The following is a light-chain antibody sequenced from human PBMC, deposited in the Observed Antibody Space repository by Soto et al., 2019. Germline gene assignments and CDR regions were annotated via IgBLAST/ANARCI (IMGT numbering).Light chain of an antibody. CDR2: DTS. CDR3: QQRSNWPLN. Sequence: ESVLTQSPATLSLSPVERSTLSFRASQTISSYLAWYQQKPGQAPRLLIYDTSNRATGIPARFSGSGSGTDFTLTISSLEPEDFAVYYCQQRSNWPLNFGPGNKVDIK. J-gene: IGKJ3*01. V-gene: IGKV3-11*01. CDR1: QTISSY.